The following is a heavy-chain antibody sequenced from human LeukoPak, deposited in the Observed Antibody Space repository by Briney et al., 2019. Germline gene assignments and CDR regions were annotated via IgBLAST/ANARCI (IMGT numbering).Heavy chain of an antibody. CDR2: IDPSDTYT. V-gene: IGHV5-10-1*01. J-gene: IGHJ4*02. CDR3: ARHVDTTVVTSTFDY. Sequence: GESLKISCKGSGYSFTSYWISWVRQMPGKGLEWMGRIDPSDTYTNYSPSFQGHVTISSDKSVSTAYLHWSSLKASDTAMYHCARHVDTTVVTSTFDYWGQGTLVTVSS. CDR1: GYSFTSYW. D-gene: IGHD4-23*01.